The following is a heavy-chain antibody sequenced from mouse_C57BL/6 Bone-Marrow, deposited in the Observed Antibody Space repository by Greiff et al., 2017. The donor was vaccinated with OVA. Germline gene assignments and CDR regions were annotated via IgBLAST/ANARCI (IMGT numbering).Heavy chain of an antibody. D-gene: IGHD2-2*01. J-gene: IGHJ2*01. CDR1: GYTFTSYA. CDR2: IYPRSGST. V-gene: IGHV1-81*01. CDR3: AKGGIYYGWGFDY. Sequence: QVQLQQSGAELARPGASVKLSCKASGYTFTSYAISWVKQRTGQGLEWIGEIYPRSGSTYYNEKFKGKATLTADKSSSTAYMELRSLTSEDSAVYFCAKGGIYYGWGFDYWGQGTTLTVSS.